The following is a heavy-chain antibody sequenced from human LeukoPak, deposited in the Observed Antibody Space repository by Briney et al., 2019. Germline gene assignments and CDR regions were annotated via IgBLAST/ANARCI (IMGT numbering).Heavy chain of an antibody. Sequence: SETLSLTCTVSGGSISSYYWSWIRQPPGKGLEWIGYIYYSGSTNYNPSLKSRVTISVDMSKNQFSLKLSSVTAADTAVYYCARLGFLDPESAFDIWGQGTMVTVSS. CDR3: ARLGFLDPESAFDI. V-gene: IGHV4-59*01. CDR2: IYYSGST. CDR1: GGSISSYY. J-gene: IGHJ3*02. D-gene: IGHD3/OR15-3a*01.